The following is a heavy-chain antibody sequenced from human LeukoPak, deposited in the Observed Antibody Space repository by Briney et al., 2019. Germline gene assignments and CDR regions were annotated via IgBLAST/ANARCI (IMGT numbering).Heavy chain of an antibody. CDR1: GFTFSSYG. CDR3: MSSGWSFVAFDI. CDR2: TSYDGSNK. D-gene: IGHD6-19*01. J-gene: IGHJ3*02. V-gene: IGHV3-30*03. Sequence: GGSLRLSCAASGFTFSSYGMHWVRQAPGKGLEWVAVTSYDGSNKYYADSVKGRFTISRDNSKNTLYLQMNSLRAEDTAVYYCMSSGWSFVAFDIWGQGTMVTISS.